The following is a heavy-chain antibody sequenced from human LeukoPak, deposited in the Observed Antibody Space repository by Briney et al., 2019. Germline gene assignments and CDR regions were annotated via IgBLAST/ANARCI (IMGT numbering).Heavy chain of an antibody. CDR3: AKGRHGNGVAGGRLEY. Sequence: SLRLSCAASGFTFDDYAMHWVRQAPGKGLEWVSGISWNSASIAYADSVRGRFTISRDNAKNSLYLQMDSLRAEDTAFYYCAKGRHGNGVAGGRLEYWGQGTLVTVSS. CDR2: ISWNSASI. CDR1: GFTFDDYA. J-gene: IGHJ4*02. D-gene: IGHD6-19*01. V-gene: IGHV3-9*01.